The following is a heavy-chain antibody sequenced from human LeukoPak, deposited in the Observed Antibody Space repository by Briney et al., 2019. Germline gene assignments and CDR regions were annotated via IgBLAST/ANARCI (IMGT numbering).Heavy chain of an antibody. D-gene: IGHD3-16*01. CDR3: AKGLRGNYDS. Sequence: AGGSLRLSCAASGFTFDSYAMAWVRQAPEKGLEWVSSITDSGVSTYYADSVKGRFTISRDNSKNTLFLQMNSLRAEDTAVYYCAKGLRGNYDSWGQGTLVTVSS. CDR2: ITDSGVST. J-gene: IGHJ5*01. CDR1: GFTFDSYA. V-gene: IGHV3-23*01.